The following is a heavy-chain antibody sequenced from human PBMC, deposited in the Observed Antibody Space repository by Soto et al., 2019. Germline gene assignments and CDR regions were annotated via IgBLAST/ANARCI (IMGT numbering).Heavy chain of an antibody. V-gene: IGHV4-31*03. CDR3: VRSGRRSPGMDV. CDR2: IDYSGST. J-gene: IGHJ6*02. D-gene: IGHD2-15*01. Sequence: QVQLQESGPGLVKPSQTLSLTCTVSGGSISSGGCYWSSIRQHPGKGLEWIGYIDYSGSTYYHPSLKLRVTMSVETSKSQFSPKLSSLAAADTAEDYCVRSGRRSPGMDVWCQGTTATVSS. CDR1: GGSISSGGCY.